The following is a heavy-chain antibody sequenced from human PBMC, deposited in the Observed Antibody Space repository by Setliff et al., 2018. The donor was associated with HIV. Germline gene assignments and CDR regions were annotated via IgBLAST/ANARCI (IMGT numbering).Heavy chain of an antibody. CDR3: ARVKYNSGWLRPPHYFDN. J-gene: IGHJ4*02. Sequence: SETLSLTCTVSGGSISSRSYYWSWIRQPAGKGLEWIGQIYTSGSTNYNPSLKRRVTISVDTSKKQFSLKLSSVTAADTAVYFCARVKYNSGWLRPPHYFDNWGQGALVTVSS. CDR1: GGSISSRSYY. D-gene: IGHD6-19*01. CDR2: IYTSGST. V-gene: IGHV4-61*09.